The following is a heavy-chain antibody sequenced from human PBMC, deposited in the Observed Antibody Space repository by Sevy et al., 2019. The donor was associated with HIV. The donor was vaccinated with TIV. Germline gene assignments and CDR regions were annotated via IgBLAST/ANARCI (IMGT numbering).Heavy chain of an antibody. CDR3: ARDYYGSGSYYEFVY. J-gene: IGHJ4*02. Sequence: SETLSLTCTVSGFSISSDYYWGWIRQPPGKGLEWIGSIYDGGNTYYNPSLKSRVTISIDTSKNQFSLKLSSVTAADTAVYYCARDYYGSGSYYEFVYWGQATLVTVSS. D-gene: IGHD3-10*01. CDR2: IYDGGNT. V-gene: IGHV4-38-2*02. CDR1: GFSISSDYY.